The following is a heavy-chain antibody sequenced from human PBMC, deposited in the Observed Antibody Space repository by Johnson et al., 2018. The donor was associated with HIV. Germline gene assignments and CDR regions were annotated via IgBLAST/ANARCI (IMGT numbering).Heavy chain of an antibody. J-gene: IGHJ3*02. D-gene: IGHD3-22*01. CDR1: GFTFSSYA. V-gene: IGHV3-23*04. CDR3: AKASDSSGYYYVPDAFDI. CDR2: ISGSGGST. Sequence: VQLVESGGGVVQPGRSLRLSCAASGFTFSSYAMSWVRQAPGKGLEWVSAISGSGGSTYYADSVKGRFTISRDNAKNSLYLQMNSLRAEDTALYYCAKASDSSGYYYVPDAFDIWGHGTMVTVSS.